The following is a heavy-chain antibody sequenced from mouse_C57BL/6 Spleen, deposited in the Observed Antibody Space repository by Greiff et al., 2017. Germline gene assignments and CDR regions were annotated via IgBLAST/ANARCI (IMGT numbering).Heavy chain of an antibody. CDR3: ARPHYSNYHYAMDY. D-gene: IGHD2-5*01. Sequence: VQLQQPGAELVMPGASVKLSCKASGYTFTSYWMHWVKQRPGQGLEWIGEIDPSDSYTNYNQKFKGKSTLTVDKSSSTAYMQLSSLTSEDSAVYYCARPHYSNYHYAMDYWGQGTSVTVSS. CDR1: GYTFTSYW. V-gene: IGHV1-69*01. CDR2: IDPSDSYT. J-gene: IGHJ4*01.